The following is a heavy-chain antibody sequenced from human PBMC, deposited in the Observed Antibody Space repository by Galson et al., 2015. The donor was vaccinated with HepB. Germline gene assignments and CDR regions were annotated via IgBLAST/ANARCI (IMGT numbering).Heavy chain of an antibody. Sequence: SVKVSCKASGYTFTSYGISWVRQAPGQGLEWMGWISAYNGNTNYAQKLQGRVTMTTDTSTSTAYMELRSLRSDDTAVYYCARDSHGWNDVDWFDPWGQGTLVTVSS. J-gene: IGHJ5*02. CDR3: ARDSHGWNDVDWFDP. D-gene: IGHD1-1*01. CDR2: ISAYNGNT. V-gene: IGHV1-18*01. CDR1: GYTFTSYG.